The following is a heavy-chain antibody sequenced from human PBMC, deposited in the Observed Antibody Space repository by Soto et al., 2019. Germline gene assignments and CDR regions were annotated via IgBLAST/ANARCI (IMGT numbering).Heavy chain of an antibody. CDR2: INPNSGGK. CDR1: GYTFTGYY. V-gene: IGHV1-2*04. Sequence: ASVKVSCKASGYTFTGYYMHWVRQAPGQGLEWMGWINPNSGGKNYAQKFQGWVTMTRDTSISTAYMELSRLGSDDTAVYYCARGDGSPAANMDVWGKGTTVTVSS. CDR3: ARGDGSPAANMDV. D-gene: IGHD2-2*01. J-gene: IGHJ6*03.